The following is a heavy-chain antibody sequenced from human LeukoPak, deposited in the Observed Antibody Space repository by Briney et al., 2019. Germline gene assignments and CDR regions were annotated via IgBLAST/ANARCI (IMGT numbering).Heavy chain of an antibody. Sequence: GGSLRLSCAASGFTFSSYSMNWVRQAPGKGLEWVSSISSSSSYIYYADSVKGRFTISRDNAKNSLYLQMNSLRAGDTAVYYCARVMGWELQGSFDYWGQGTPVTVSS. J-gene: IGHJ4*02. V-gene: IGHV3-21*01. CDR1: GFTFSSYS. CDR2: ISSSSSYI. D-gene: IGHD1-26*01. CDR3: ARVMGWELQGSFDY.